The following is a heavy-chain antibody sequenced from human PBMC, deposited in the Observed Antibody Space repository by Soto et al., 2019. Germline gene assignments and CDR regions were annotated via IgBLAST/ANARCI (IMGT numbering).Heavy chain of an antibody. Sequence: ASVKVSCKASGGTFSSYAISWVRQAPGQGLEWMGGIIPIFGTANYAQKFQGRVTITADESTSTAYMELSSLRSEDKAVYYCARDLGVRWYEEYYFDYWGQGTLVTVSS. V-gene: IGHV1-69*13. CDR1: GGTFSSYA. J-gene: IGHJ4*02. CDR2: IIPIFGTA. CDR3: ARDLGVRWYEEYYFDY. D-gene: IGHD2-15*01.